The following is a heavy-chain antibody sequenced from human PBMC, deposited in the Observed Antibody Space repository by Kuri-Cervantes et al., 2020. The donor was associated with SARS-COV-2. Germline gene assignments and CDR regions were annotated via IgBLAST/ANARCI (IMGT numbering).Heavy chain of an antibody. Sequence: GESLKISCAASGFTFDDYGMSWVRQAPGKGLEWVSGINWNGGSTGYADSVKGRFTISRDNAKNSLYLQMNSLRAEDTALYYCAKGGTSSSSLYFQHWGQGTLVTVSS. CDR3: AKGGTSSSSLYFQH. D-gene: IGHD6-6*01. CDR1: GFTFDDYG. J-gene: IGHJ1*01. CDR2: INWNGGST. V-gene: IGHV3-20*04.